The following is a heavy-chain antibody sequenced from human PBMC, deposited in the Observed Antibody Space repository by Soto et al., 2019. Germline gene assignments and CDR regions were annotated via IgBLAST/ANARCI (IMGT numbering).Heavy chain of an antibody. D-gene: IGHD1-26*01. CDR3: ARIYSGTQNWFDI. Sequence: SGPTLVNPTQTLTLTCTFSGFSLSTSGMCVSWIRQPPGKALEWLALIDWDDDKYYSTSLNTRLTISKDTSTNQVVLTMTHMHPVHTATYYCARIYSGTQNWFDIWGQGPLVTVSS. CDR2: IDWDDDK. V-gene: IGHV2-70*01. J-gene: IGHJ5*02. CDR1: GFSLSTSGMC.